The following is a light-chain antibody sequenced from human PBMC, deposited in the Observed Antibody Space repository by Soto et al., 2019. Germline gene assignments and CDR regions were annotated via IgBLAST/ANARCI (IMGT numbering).Light chain of an antibody. CDR1: SSDVGGYDY. CDR3: SSFGGYNNPFV. Sequence: QSALTQPPSASGAPGQSVTISCTGTSSDVGGYDYVSWYQHHPGKAPKLMILEVNRRPSGVPDRFSGSKSGNTASLTVSGLQADDEADYYCSSFGGYNNPFVFGSGTKLTVL. V-gene: IGLV2-8*01. J-gene: IGLJ1*01. CDR2: EVN.